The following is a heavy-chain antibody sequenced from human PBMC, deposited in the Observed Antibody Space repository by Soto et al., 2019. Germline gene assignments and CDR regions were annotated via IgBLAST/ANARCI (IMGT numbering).Heavy chain of an antibody. CDR3: ARDLLGSTGHFDY. V-gene: IGHV3-33*01. D-gene: IGHD1-1*01. Sequence: QVQLVESGGGVVQPGRSLRLSCAASGFIFSSFGMHWVRQAPGKGLEWVAIISYDGSNTYYADSVKGRFTISRDNSRNTLYLQMNSLRAEDTAVYYCARDLLGSTGHFDYWGQGPLVTVSS. CDR1: GFIFSSFG. CDR2: ISYDGSNT. J-gene: IGHJ4*02.